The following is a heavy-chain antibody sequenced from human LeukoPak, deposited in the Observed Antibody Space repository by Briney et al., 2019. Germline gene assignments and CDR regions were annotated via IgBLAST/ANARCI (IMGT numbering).Heavy chain of an antibody. J-gene: IGHJ1*01. Sequence: GGXLXXSCAASGFSFGNHAMHWVRQAPGKGLEGVSLITWDGSGTDYADSVKGRFTISRDKSKNSLYLQMNSLKIEDTAFYYCAKDSEVYCSSTSSIQQWGQGTPVTVS. CDR3: AKDSEVYCSSTSSIQQ. V-gene: IGHV3-43*01. CDR2: ITWDGSGT. D-gene: IGHD2-2*01. CDR1: GFSFGNHA.